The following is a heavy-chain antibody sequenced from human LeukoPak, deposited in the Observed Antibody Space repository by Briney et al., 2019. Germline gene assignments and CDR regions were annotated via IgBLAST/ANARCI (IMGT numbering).Heavy chain of an antibody. V-gene: IGHV3-21*01. D-gene: IGHD2-2*01. J-gene: IGHJ4*02. CDR2: ISSSSSYI. CDR3: ASLGYCSSTSCRQEDY. CDR1: GFTFSSYS. Sequence: GGSLRLSCAASGFTFSSYSMNWVRQAPGKGLEWVSSISSSSSYIYYADSVKGRFTISRDNAKISLYLQMNSLRAEDTAVYYCASLGYCSSTSCRQEDYWGQGTLVTVSS.